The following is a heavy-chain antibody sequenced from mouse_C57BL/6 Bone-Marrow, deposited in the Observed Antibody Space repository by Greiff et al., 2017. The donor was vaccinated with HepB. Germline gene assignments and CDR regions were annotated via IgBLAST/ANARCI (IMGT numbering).Heavy chain of an antibody. CDR3: ARHTLVTTVVVDYAMDY. V-gene: IGHV5-6*02. Sequence: KLVESGGDLVKPGGSLKLSCAASGFTFSSYGMSWVRQTPDKRLEWVATISSGGSYTYYPDSVKGRFTISRDNAKNTLYLQMSSLKSEDTAMYYCARHTLVTTVVVDYAMDYWGQGTSVTVSS. CDR2: ISSGGSYT. J-gene: IGHJ4*01. D-gene: IGHD1-1*01. CDR1: GFTFSSYG.